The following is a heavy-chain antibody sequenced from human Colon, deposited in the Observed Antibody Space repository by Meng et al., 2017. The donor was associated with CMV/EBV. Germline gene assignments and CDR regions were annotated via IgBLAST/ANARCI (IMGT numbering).Heavy chain of an antibody. CDR1: GYTFTHYG. D-gene: IGHD1-14*01. CDR3: ARDGNWIRDY. J-gene: IGHJ4*02. CDR2: TSAYNTNT. Sequence: SCRASGYTFTHYGIAWVRQAPGQRLEWIGWTSAYNTNTNYAQSLRGRVTVTADTSTNTNYMELMSLRSDDTAVYFCARDGNWIRDYWGQGTLVTVSS. V-gene: IGHV1-18*01.